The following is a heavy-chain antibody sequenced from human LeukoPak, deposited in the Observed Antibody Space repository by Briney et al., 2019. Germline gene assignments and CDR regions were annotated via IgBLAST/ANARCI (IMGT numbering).Heavy chain of an antibody. J-gene: IGHJ5*02. V-gene: IGHV1-8*01. CDR3: ASAIFPYGWFDP. CDR2: VNPNSGNT. D-gene: IGHD3-3*01. Sequence: RASVKVSCKASGYTFTSYDINWVRQATGQGLGWMGWVNPNSGNTGYAQKFQGRVTMTRNTSISTAYMELSSLRSEDTAVYYCASAIFPYGWFDPWGQGTLVTVSS. CDR1: GYTFTSYD.